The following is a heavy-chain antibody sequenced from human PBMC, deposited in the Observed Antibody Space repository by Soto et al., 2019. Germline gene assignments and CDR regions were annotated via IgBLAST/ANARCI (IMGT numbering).Heavy chain of an antibody. J-gene: IGHJ6*02. CDR1: GYTFTGYY. D-gene: IGHD6-13*01. CDR2: INPNSGGT. CDR3: ARDPPYSSSWYGDYYYYGMDV. Sequence: ASVKVSCKASGYTFTGYYMHWVRQAPGQGLEWMGWINPNSGGTNYAQKFQGWVTMTRDTSISTAYMELSRLRSDDTAVYYCARDPPYSSSWYGDYYYYGMDVWGQGTTVTVSS. V-gene: IGHV1-2*04.